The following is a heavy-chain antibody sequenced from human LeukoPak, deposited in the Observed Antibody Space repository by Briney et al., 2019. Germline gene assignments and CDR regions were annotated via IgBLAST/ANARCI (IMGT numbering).Heavy chain of an antibody. V-gene: IGHV4-39*01. J-gene: IGHJ5*02. CDR2: IYYSGSA. Sequence: SETLSLTCTVSGGSIISSAYSWGWIRQPPGKGLEYIGNIYYSGSAYYDPSLKSRVTLSVDTSNNQFSLRLTSVTAADTAVYYCATLAGESWGQGTLVTVSS. CDR3: ATLAGES. CDR1: GGSIISSAYS. D-gene: IGHD1-26*01.